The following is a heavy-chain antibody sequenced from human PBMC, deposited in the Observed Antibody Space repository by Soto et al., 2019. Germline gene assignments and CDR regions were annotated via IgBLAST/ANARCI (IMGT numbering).Heavy chain of an antibody. J-gene: IGHJ3*02. CDR3: ARDGGRITHFGVVIPDAYDI. CDR1: GFTFSSYG. CDR2: IWYDGSNK. Sequence: QVQLVESGGGVVQPGRSLRLSCAASGFTFSSYGMHWVRQAPGKGLEWVAVIWYDGSNKYYADSVTGRFTISRDNSKNTLNLQMKSLRAEETAVYYGARDGGRITHFGVVIPDAYDIWGQGTMVTVSA. D-gene: IGHD3-3*01. V-gene: IGHV3-33*01.